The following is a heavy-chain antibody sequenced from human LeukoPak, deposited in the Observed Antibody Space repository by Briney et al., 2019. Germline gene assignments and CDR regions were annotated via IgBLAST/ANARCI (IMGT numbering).Heavy chain of an antibody. CDR1: GFTVSSNY. D-gene: IGHD6-19*01. J-gene: IGHJ3*02. V-gene: IGHV3-53*01. CDR2: IYSGGST. CDR3: ARDHGIAVAAPGAFDI. Sequence: GGSLRLSCAASGFTVSSNYMSWVRQAPGKGLEWVSVIYSGGSTYYADSVKGRFTISRDNSKNTLYLQMNSLRAEDTAVYYCARDHGIAVAAPGAFDIWGQGTMVTVSS.